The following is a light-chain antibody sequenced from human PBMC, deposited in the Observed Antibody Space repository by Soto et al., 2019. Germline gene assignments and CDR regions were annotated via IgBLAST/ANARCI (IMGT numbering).Light chain of an antibody. CDR1: QGISNS. J-gene: IGKJ2*01. CDR2: AAS. CDR3: QKYNNAPYT. Sequence: DIQMTQSPSSLSASVGDRVTITCRASQGISNSLAWYQQKPGKLPKLLIYAASTLQSGVSSRFSGSGSGTDFNLTISSLQPEDVATYYCQKYNNAPYTFGQGTKLEIK. V-gene: IGKV1-27*01.